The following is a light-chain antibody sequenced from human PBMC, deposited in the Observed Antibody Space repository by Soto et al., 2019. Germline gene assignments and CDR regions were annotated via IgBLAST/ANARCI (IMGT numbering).Light chain of an antibody. V-gene: IGLV1-44*01. CDR3: ASFTTSSTRV. Sequence: QSALTQPPSASGTPGQRVTISCSGSNSNIGSNALNWYRQLPGTAPKLLMFSNDLRPSGVPDRFSGSKSGTSASLSISGLQAEDEADYYCASFTTSSTRVFGTGTKVTVL. J-gene: IGLJ1*01. CDR1: NSNIGSNA. CDR2: SND.